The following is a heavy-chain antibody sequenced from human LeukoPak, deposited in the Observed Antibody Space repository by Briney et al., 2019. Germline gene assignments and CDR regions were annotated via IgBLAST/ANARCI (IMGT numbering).Heavy chain of an antibody. CDR1: GYTFTSYG. Sequence: ASVKVSCKASGYTFTSYGISWVRQAPGQGLEWMGWISAYNGNTNYAQKLQGRVTMSTDTSTSTAYMELRSLRSDDTAVYYCARDGGSSWYHTYSYYYYYYMDVWGKVTTVTVSS. J-gene: IGHJ6*03. CDR2: ISAYNGNT. D-gene: IGHD6-13*01. CDR3: ARDGGSSWYHTYSYYYYYYMDV. V-gene: IGHV1-18*01.